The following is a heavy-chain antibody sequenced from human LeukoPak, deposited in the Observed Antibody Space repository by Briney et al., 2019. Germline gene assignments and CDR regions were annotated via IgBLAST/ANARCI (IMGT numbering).Heavy chain of an antibody. V-gene: IGHV3-7*01. CDR2: IKQDGSEK. J-gene: IGHJ4*02. CDR3: ARLSSGWPHLFDY. D-gene: IGHD6-19*01. Sequence: PGGSLRLSCAASGFTFSSYWMSWVRRAPGKGLEWVANIKQDGSEKYYVDSVKDRFTISRDNAKNSLYLQMNSLRAEDTAVYYCARLSSGWPHLFDYWGQGTLVTVSS. CDR1: GFTFSSYW.